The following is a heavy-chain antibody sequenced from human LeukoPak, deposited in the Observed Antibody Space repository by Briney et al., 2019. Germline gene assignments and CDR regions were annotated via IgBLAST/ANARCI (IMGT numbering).Heavy chain of an antibody. V-gene: IGHV3-74*01. J-gene: IGHJ5*02. Sequence: GGSLRLSCATSGFNFRSYWMHWVRQAPGKGLVWVSRINTDGSGTDYADSVKGRFTISRDNAKNTLYLQMNSLRVEDTAAYYCTRVHGESPCWFDPWGQGTLVTVSS. CDR2: INTDGSGT. CDR1: GFNFRSYW. CDR3: TRVHGESPCWFDP. D-gene: IGHD3-10*01.